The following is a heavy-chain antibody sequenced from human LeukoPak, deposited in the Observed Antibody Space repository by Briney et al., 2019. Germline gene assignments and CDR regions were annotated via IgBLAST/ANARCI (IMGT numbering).Heavy chain of an antibody. CDR1: GYSFTSYW. D-gene: IGHD3-16*02. CDR2: IYPGDSET. V-gene: IGHV5-51*01. Sequence: GESLKISCKGSGYSFTSYWIGWVRQMPGKGLEWMGIIYPGDSETRYSPSFQGQVTISADKSISTAYLQWSSLKSSDTAVYYCARHLHLLSPYYYMDVWGKGTTVTVSS. CDR3: ARHLHLLSPYYYMDV. J-gene: IGHJ6*03.